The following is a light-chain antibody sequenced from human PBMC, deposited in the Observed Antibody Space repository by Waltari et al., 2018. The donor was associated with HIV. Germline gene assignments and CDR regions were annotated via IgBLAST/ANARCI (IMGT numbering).Light chain of an antibody. Sequence: SFELTQPPSVSVSPGPTARITCSGDAFAKQYTYWYQQKPGQAPGVVIYKDTERPSGIPERFSGSSAGTTVTLTISGVQSEDEADYYCQSADTGGTRVFGPGTKVTVL. J-gene: IGLJ1*01. V-gene: IGLV3-25*03. CDR3: QSADTGGTRV. CDR2: KDT. CDR1: AFAKQY.